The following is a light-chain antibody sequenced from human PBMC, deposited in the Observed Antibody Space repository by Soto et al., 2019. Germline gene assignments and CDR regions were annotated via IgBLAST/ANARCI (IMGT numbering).Light chain of an antibody. V-gene: IGKV3D-20*01. J-gene: IGKJ5*01. CDR1: QSVSSSF. Sequence: EIVLTQSPGTLSLSPGERATLSCRASQSVSSSFLAWYQQKPGLAPRLLIYDASSRATGIPDRFSGSGSGTDFTLTISRLEPEDFAVYYCQQYGSSLFGQGTRLEIK. CDR3: QQYGSSL. CDR2: DAS.